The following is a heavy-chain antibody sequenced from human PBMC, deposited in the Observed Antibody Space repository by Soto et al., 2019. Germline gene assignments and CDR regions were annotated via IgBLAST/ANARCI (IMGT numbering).Heavy chain of an antibody. CDR3: ARVGRHYYYYYMDV. CDR2: MNPNSGNT. V-gene: IGHV1-8*01. J-gene: IGHJ6*03. CDR1: GYTFTSYD. Sequence: ASVKVSCQASGYTFTSYDINWVRQATGQGLEWMGWMNPNSGNTGYAQKFQGRVTMTRNTSISTAYMELSSLGAEDTAVYYCARVGRHYYYYYMDVWGKGTTVTVSS.